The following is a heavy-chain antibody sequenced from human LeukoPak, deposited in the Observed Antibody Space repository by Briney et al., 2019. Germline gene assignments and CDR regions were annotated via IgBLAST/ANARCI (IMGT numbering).Heavy chain of an antibody. CDR3: ARVRQLLWFGELSNWFDP. CDR1: GGSISSSSYY. J-gene: IGHJ5*02. D-gene: IGHD3-10*01. Sequence: SETLSLTCTVSGGSISSSSYYWGWIRQPPGKGLEWIGSIYYSGSTYYNPSLKSRVTISVDTSKNQFSLKLSSVTAADTAVYYCARVRQLLWFGELSNWFDPWGQGTLVTVSS. CDR2: IYYSGST. V-gene: IGHV4-39*01.